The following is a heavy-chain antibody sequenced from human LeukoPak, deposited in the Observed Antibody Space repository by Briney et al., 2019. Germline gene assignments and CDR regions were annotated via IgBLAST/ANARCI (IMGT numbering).Heavy chain of an antibody. CDR1: GYTFTSYY. CDR3: ARFAVHRRIAVTGQFGLDY. V-gene: IGHV1-46*01. Sequence: ASVTVSCKASGYTFTSYYMHWVRQAPGQGLEWMGIINPSGGTTNHAQKFQGRVTMTRDTSTSTVYMELSSLRSEDTAVYYCARFAVHRRIAVTGQFGLDYWGRGTLVTVSS. D-gene: IGHD6-19*01. J-gene: IGHJ4*02. CDR2: INPSGGTT.